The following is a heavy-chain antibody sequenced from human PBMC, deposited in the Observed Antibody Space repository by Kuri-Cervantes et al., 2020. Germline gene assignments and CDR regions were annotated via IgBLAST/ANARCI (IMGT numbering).Heavy chain of an antibody. V-gene: IGHV3-23*01. CDR1: GFTFSSYA. J-gene: IGHJ4*02. D-gene: IGHD1-26*01. Sequence: GGSLRLSCAASGFTFSSYAMSWVRQAPGKGLEWVSAISGSGGNTYYADSVKGRFTISRDNSKNTLYLQLNSLRAEDTAVYYCAKDLRGRASPAGEYWGQGTLVTVSS. CDR2: ISGSGGNT. CDR3: AKDLRGRASPAGEY.